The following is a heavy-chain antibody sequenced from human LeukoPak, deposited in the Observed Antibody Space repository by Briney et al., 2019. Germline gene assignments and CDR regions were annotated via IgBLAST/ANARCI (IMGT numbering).Heavy chain of an antibody. CDR2: IYYSGST. CDR1: GGSISSSSYY. Sequence: SETLSLTCTVSGGSISSSSYYWGWIRQPPGKGLEWIGSIYYSGSTYYNPSLKSRVTISVDTSKNQFSLKLSSVTAADTAVYYCAKYDILTGYSARFDYWGQGTLVTVSS. D-gene: IGHD3-9*01. V-gene: IGHV4-39*07. CDR3: AKYDILTGYSARFDY. J-gene: IGHJ4*02.